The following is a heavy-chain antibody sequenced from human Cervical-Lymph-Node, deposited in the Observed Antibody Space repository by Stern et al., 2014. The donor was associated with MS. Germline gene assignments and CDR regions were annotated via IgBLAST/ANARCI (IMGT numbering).Heavy chain of an antibody. D-gene: IGHD5-12*01. V-gene: IGHV3-30*18. J-gene: IGHJ4*02. CDR1: GFPFSHYG. CDR3: AKDYSGTINF. Sequence: QVQLVESGGGVVQPGRSLRLSCAASGFPFSHYGMHWVRQAPGKGLEWVTAISSDGSTEYYPDSLKGRFTISRGNFNNTLYLQINSLRPEDTALYYCAKDYSGTINFWGQGTLVTVSS. CDR2: ISSDGSTE.